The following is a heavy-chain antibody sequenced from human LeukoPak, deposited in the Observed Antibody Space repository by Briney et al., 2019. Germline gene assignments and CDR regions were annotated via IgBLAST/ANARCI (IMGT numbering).Heavy chain of an antibody. V-gene: IGHV4-4*07. CDR2: FDISETT. J-gene: IGHJ4*02. Sequence: PSETLSLTSTVSGGSPCRYNWNTIRQPAGRGLKWNRRFDISETTTYNRSLKSRITMSIHTSKNLCSLTATAATAANTAVYFYALGAIRGDIFGSWGQGTLVTVSS. CDR3: ALGAIRGDIFGS. CDR1: GGSPCRYN. D-gene: IGHD3-16*01.